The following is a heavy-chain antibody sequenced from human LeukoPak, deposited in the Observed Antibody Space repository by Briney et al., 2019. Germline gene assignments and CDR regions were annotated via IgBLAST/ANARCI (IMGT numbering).Heavy chain of an antibody. CDR3: AKGSYASGRYRLYYFDY. CDR1: GFTFDDYA. V-gene: IGHV3-43*02. CDR2: ISGDGGST. J-gene: IGHJ4*02. Sequence: GGSLRLSCAASGFTFDDYAMHWVRHAPGKGLGWVSLISGDGGSTYYADSVKGRFTISRDNAKNSLYLQMNSLRTEDTALYYCAKGSYASGRYRLYYFDYWGQGTLVTASS. D-gene: IGHD3-16*01.